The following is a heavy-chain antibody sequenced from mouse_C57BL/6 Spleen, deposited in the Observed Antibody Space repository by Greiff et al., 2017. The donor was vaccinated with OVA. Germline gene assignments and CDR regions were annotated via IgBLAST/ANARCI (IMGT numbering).Heavy chain of an antibody. CDR2: ISLKSDNYAS. J-gene: IGHJ3*01. D-gene: IGHD1-1*01. Sequence: EVQLVESGGGLVQPGGSMKLSCVASGFTFSNYWMNWVRQSPEQGLEWVAQISLKSDNYASHYAESVKGRFTISRDDSKSSVYLQMNNLRAEDTGIYYGAGSLYYYGSILWFAYWGQGTLVTVSA. CDR3: AGSLYYYGSILWFAY. CDR1: GFTFSNYW. V-gene: IGHV6-3*01.